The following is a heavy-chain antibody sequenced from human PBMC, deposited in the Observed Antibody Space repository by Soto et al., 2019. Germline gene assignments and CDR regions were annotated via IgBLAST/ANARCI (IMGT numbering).Heavy chain of an antibody. CDR1: GCTFTSYE. V-gene: IGHV1-8*01. J-gene: IGHJ4*02. CDR3: ARTLYGVNVDY. Sequence: QVQLVQSGAEVKKPGASLKVSCKASGCTFTSYEINWVRQATGQGIEWMGWMNPNSGNTGYAQKFQGRVTMTRNTSIITAYMELSSLRSEDTAVYYCARTLYGVNVDYWGQGTLVTVSS. D-gene: IGHD4-17*01. CDR2: MNPNSGNT.